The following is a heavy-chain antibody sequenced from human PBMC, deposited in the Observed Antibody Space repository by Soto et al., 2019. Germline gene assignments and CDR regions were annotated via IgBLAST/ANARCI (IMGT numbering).Heavy chain of an antibody. Sequence: QVQLQQCGAGLLKPSETLSLTCAVYGGSFSGYYCSWIRQPPRKGLEWIGEINHSGSTNYNPCLKGRVTISVDTSKNQFSLKLSSVDAADTAVYDCARGRGMYGDYGYLDYCGQGTLVSVSS. J-gene: IGHJ4*02. D-gene: IGHD4-17*01. CDR1: GGSFSGYY. CDR3: ARGRGMYGDYGYLDY. CDR2: INHSGST. V-gene: IGHV4-34*01.